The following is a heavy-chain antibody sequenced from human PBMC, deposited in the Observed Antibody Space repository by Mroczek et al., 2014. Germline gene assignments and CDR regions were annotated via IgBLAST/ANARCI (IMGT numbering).Heavy chain of an antibody. CDR3: AREGGGETPYYFDY. CDR2: IYYSGST. J-gene: IGHJ4*02. D-gene: IGHD7-27*01. V-gene: IGHV4-31*03. Sequence: QVQLQQWGPGLVKPSQTLSLTCTVSGGSISSGGYYWSWIRQHPGKGLEWIGYIYYSGSTYYNPSLKSRVTISVDTSKNQFSLKLSSVTAADTAVYYCAREGGGETPYYFDYWGQGTLVTVSS. CDR1: GGSISSGGYY.